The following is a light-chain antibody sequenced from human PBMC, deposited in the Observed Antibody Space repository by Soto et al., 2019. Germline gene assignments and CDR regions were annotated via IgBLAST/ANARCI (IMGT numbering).Light chain of an antibody. CDR3: QQYNVCPLT. CDR1: QSVSRN. Sequence: EIVMTQSPATLSVSPGERATLSCRASQSVSRNLAWYQQKPGQTPNLLIYVASTRAAGIPARFSGSGSGTDFPLTISSLQSEDFAVYYCQQYNVCPLTVGGGTKVEFK. J-gene: IGKJ4*01. CDR2: VAS. V-gene: IGKV3-15*01.